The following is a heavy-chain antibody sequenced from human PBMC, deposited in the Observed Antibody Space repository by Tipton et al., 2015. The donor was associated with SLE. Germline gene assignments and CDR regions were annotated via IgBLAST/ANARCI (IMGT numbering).Heavy chain of an antibody. CDR2: IYYSGST. J-gene: IGHJ4*02. CDR1: GGSISSHY. Sequence: LRLSCTVSGGSISSHYWSWIRQPPGKGLEWIGYIYYSGSTNYNPSLKSRVTISVDTSKNQFSLKLSSVTAADTAVYYCAVGMPQGGLFDYWGQGTLVTVSS. D-gene: IGHD2-2*01. V-gene: IGHV4-59*11. CDR3: AVGMPQGGLFDY.